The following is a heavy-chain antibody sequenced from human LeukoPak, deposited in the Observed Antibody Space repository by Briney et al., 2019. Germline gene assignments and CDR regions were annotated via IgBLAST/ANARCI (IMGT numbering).Heavy chain of an antibody. V-gene: IGHV4-59*01. CDR2: IYYSGST. D-gene: IGHD3-22*01. J-gene: IGHJ4*02. CDR1: GGSIRSYY. Sequence: PSETLSLTCTVSGGSIRSYYWSWIRQPPGKGLEWIGYIYYSGSTNYNPSLKSRVTISVDTSKNQFSLKLSSVTAADTAVYYCAGLDSSGYYQSFDYWGQGTLVTVSS. CDR3: AGLDSSGYYQSFDY.